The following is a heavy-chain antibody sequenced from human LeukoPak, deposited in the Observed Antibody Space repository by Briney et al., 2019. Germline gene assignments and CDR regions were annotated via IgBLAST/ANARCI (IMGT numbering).Heavy chain of an antibody. D-gene: IGHD1-26*01. CDR2: INPNSGGT. Sequence: ASVKVSCKASGYTFTGYYMHWVRQAPGQGLEWMGWINPNSGGTNYAQKFQGRVTMTRDTSISTAYMELSRLRSDDTAMYYCARARIVGATTVGYWGQGTLVTVSS. CDR1: GYTFTGYY. V-gene: IGHV1-2*02. CDR3: ARARIVGATTVGY. J-gene: IGHJ4*02.